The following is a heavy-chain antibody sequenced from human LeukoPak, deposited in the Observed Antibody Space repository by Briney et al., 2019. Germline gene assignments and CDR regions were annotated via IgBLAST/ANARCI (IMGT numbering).Heavy chain of an antibody. Sequence: GGSLRLSCAASGFTLSNHWMHWVRQAPGKGLVWVSRINNDGTITTYADSVKGRFTISRDNAKSTLYLQMDSLRAEDTAVYYCARPYCSGGTCYFDYWGRGTLVTVSS. CDR1: GFTLSNHW. J-gene: IGHJ4*02. CDR2: INNDGTIT. D-gene: IGHD2-15*01. V-gene: IGHV3-74*01. CDR3: ARPYCSGGTCYFDY.